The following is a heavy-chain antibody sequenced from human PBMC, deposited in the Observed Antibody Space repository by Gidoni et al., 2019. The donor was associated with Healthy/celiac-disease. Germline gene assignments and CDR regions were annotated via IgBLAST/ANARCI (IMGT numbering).Heavy chain of an antibody. CDR1: GFTFSSYA. CDR2: ISYDGSNK. CDR3: ARDNFDY. V-gene: IGHV3-30*04. Sequence: QEQLVESGGGVVQPGRSLRLSCAASGFTFSSYAMHWVRQAAGKGLEWVAVISYDGSNKYYADSVKGRFTISRDNSKNTLYLQMNSLRAEDTAVYYCARDNFDYWGQGTLVTVSS. J-gene: IGHJ4*02.